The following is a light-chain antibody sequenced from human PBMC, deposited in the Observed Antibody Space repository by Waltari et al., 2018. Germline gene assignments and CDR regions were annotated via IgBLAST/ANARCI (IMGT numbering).Light chain of an antibody. CDR3: QQYGSLPWT. V-gene: IGKV3-20*01. CDR2: DAS. CDR1: ESVSVDY. J-gene: IGKJ1*01. Sequence: IVLTQSPGTLSLSPGGRATLSCRAGESVSVDYLAWYQQEPGQAPRLLIYDASTRATGVPDRFSGSGSGTDFTLTISRLEPEDFPVYYCQQYGSLPWTFGQWTKVAIK.